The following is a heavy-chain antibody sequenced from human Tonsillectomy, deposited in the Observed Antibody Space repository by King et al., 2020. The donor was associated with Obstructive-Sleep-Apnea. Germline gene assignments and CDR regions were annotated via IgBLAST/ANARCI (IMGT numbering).Heavy chain of an antibody. CDR3: VGELPDYSYFGLDV. J-gene: IGHJ6*02. CDR1: GFTFSDYY. V-gene: IGHV3-11*06. CDR2: ISSSSTYT. Sequence: VQLVESGENLVKPGGSLRLSCAASGFTFSDYYMNWIRQAPGKGLEWVSYISSSSTYTKYTDSVKGRFLIFRANAQNSLSLQMNSLRAEDTAVYYWVGELPDYSYFGLDVWGRGTTVTVSS. D-gene: IGHD2-15*01.